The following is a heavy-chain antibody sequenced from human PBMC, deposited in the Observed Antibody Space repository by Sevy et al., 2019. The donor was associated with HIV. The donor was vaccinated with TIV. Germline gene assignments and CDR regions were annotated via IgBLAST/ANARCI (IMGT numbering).Heavy chain of an antibody. J-gene: IGHJ6*02. CDR3: ARVGAYCGGDCYSHQPNYDYYGMDV. V-gene: IGHV3-7*01. Sequence: GGSLRLSCAASGFTFSSYWMSWVRQAPGKGLEWVANIKQDGSEKYYLDSVKGRFTISGANPKNSLYLQMNSLRAEDTAVYYCARVGAYCGGDCYSHQPNYDYYGMDVWGQGTTVTVSS. D-gene: IGHD2-21*02. CDR2: IKQDGSEK. CDR1: GFTFSSYW.